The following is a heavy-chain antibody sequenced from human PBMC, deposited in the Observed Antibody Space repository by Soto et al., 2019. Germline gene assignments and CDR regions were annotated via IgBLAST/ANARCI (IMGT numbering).Heavy chain of an antibody. CDR2: TYHSGNP. CDR1: GDTISTGGYT. V-gene: IGHV4-30-2*01. Sequence: SETLSLTCDVSGDTISTGGYTWAWIRQPPGEALEWIGHTYHSGNPYYNPSLKSRVTISVDTSKNQFSLKLSSVTAADTAVYYCARGRRGDYVPFDYWGQGTLVTVSS. CDR3: ARGRRGDYVPFDY. J-gene: IGHJ4*02. D-gene: IGHD4-17*01.